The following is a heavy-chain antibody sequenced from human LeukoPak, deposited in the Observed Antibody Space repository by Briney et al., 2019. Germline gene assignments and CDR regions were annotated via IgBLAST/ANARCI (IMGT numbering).Heavy chain of an antibody. CDR3: ARTTYSSGWYGEN. CDR2: ISGSGGST. J-gene: IGHJ4*02. D-gene: IGHD6-19*01. CDR1: GFTFSSYA. Sequence: GGSLRLSCAASGFTFSSYAMSWVRQAPGKGLEWVSAISGSGGSTYYADSVKGRFTISRDNAKNSLYLKMKSLRAEDTAVYYCARTTYSSGWYGENWGQGTLVTVSS. V-gene: IGHV3-23*01.